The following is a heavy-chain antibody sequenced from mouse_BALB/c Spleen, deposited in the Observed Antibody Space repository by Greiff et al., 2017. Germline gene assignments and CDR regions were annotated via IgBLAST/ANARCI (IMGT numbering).Heavy chain of an antibody. CDR2: IDPENGNT. CDR3: ARLWLRRAMDY. J-gene: IGHJ4*01. CDR1: GFNIKDYY. V-gene: IGHV14-1*02. D-gene: IGHD2-2*01. Sequence: VQLKQSGAELVRPGALVKLSCKASGFNIKDYYMHWVKQRPEQGLEWIGWIDPENGNTIYDPKFQGKASITADTSSNTAYLQLSSLTSEDTAVYYCARLWLRRAMDYWGQGTSVTVSA.